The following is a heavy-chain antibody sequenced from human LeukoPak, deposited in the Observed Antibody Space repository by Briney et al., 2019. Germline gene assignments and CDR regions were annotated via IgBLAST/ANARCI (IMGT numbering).Heavy chain of an antibody. CDR1: GFTFSSYA. D-gene: IGHD1-1*01. Sequence: PGGSLRLSCAASGFTFSSYAMSWVRQAPGKGLAWVSTISGGSGSTYCADSVKGRFTISRDNSKNMLYLHMNSLRADDTAVYYCSNGPGGWGQGTLVTVSS. J-gene: IGHJ4*02. CDR2: ISGGSGST. V-gene: IGHV3-23*01. CDR3: SNGPGG.